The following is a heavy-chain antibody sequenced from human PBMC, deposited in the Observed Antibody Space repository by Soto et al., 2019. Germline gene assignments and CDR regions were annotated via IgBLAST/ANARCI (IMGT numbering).Heavy chain of an antibody. CDR1: GLTFSSYS. Sequence: RGSLRLSCAASGLTFSSYSMSWVRQAPGKGLEWVSGISGSGGSTYYADSVKGRFTISRDNSKNTLHLQMNSLRGEDTAVYYCAKASCNSGSWDLFDYWGQGTLVTVSS. D-gene: IGHD3-22*01. CDR2: ISGSGGST. V-gene: IGHV3-23*01. J-gene: IGHJ4*02. CDR3: AKASCNSGSWDLFDY.